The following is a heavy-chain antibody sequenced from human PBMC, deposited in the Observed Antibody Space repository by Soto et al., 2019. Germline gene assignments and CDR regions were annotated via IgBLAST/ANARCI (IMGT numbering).Heavy chain of an antibody. CDR2: ISHGGTT. J-gene: IGHJ5*01. CDR3: ARGGDGSGNWFDS. V-gene: IGHV4-34*01. D-gene: IGHD3-10*01. Sequence: SETLSLTCVVQDGSLSTYCWSWIRQPPGKGLEWIGEISHGGTTNYSPSLRSRVTISVDTSKNQLSLKMNSMAAADTAVYYCARGGDGSGNWFDSWGQGTLVTVSS. CDR1: DGSLSTYC.